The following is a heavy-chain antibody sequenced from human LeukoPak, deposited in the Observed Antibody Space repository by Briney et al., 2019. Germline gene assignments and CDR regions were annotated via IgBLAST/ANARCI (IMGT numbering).Heavy chain of an antibody. CDR1: GGTFSSYA. Sequence: GASVKVSCKASGGTFSSYAISWVRQAPGQGLEWMGGIIPIFGTANYAQKFQGRVTITADKSTSTAYMELSSLRSEDTAVYYCARTGYYDSSGYYYNDAFDIWGQGTMVTVSA. V-gene: IGHV1-69*06. J-gene: IGHJ3*02. CDR3: ARTGYYDSSGYYYNDAFDI. D-gene: IGHD3-22*01. CDR2: IIPIFGTA.